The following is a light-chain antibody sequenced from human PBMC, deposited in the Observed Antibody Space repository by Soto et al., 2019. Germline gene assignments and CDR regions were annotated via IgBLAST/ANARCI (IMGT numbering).Light chain of an antibody. CDR2: NND. Sequence: QSVLTQPSSVSGTPGQRVTISCSGSSSNIEKTYVHWYQQLPGTAPKLLIYNNDQRPSGVPDRFSGSKSGTSGSLAISGLRAEDEADYYCAAWDDSLYGVVFGGGTKLTVL. CDR1: SSNIEKTY. V-gene: IGLV1-47*02. J-gene: IGLJ3*02. CDR3: AAWDDSLYGVV.